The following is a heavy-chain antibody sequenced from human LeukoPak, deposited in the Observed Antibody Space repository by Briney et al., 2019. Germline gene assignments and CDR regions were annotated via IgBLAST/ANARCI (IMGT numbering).Heavy chain of an antibody. D-gene: IGHD3-3*01. CDR2: ISAYNGNT. Sequence: ASVKVSCKASGGTFSSYAISWVRQAPGQGLEWMGWISAYNGNTNYAQKLQGRITMTTDTSKSTGYLGLRSLRSDDTAVYYCARDHYGFWSCSANYWGQGTLVTVSS. CDR1: GGTFSSYA. CDR3: ARDHYGFWSCSANY. J-gene: IGHJ4*02. V-gene: IGHV1-18*01.